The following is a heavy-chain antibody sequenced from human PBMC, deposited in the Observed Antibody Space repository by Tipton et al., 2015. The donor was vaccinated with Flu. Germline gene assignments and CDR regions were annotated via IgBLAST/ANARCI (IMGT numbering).Heavy chain of an antibody. CDR1: GGSFSGYY. Sequence: TLSLTCAVYGGSFSGYYWGWIRQPAGKGLQWIGRIYTSGSTDYNPSLKGRVTMSVDTSRNQFSLRLSSVTAADTAVYFCAREAAPTPGAGYQYESWGQGKLVTVSS. J-gene: IGHJ5*02. CDR2: IYTSGST. D-gene: IGHD3-10*01. CDR3: AREAAPTPGAGYQYES. V-gene: IGHV4-4*07.